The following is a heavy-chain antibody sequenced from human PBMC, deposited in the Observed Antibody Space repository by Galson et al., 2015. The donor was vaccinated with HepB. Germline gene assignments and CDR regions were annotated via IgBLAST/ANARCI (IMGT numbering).Heavy chain of an antibody. CDR1: GYTFTSYG. V-gene: IGHV1-18*04. D-gene: IGHD6-13*01. J-gene: IGHJ6*02. CDR2: ISAYNGNT. CDR3: ARVAGIAAAGSERHRYYYYGMDV. Sequence: SVKVSCKASGYTFTSYGISWVRQAPGQGLEWMGWISAYNGNTNYAQKLQGRVTMTTDTSTSTAYMELRSLRSDDTAVYYCARVAGIAAAGSERHRYYYYGMDVWGQGTTVTVSS.